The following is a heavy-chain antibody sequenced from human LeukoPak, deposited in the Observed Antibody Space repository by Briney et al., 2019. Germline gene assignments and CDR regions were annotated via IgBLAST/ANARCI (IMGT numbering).Heavy chain of an antibody. CDR1: GGTFSSYT. V-gene: IGHV1-69*04. CDR2: IIPILGIA. D-gene: IGHD2-21*02. Sequence: SVKVSCKASGGTFSSYTISWVRQAPGQGLEWMGRIIPILGIANYAQRFQGRVTITADKSTSTAYMELSSLRSEDTAVYYCARDPSGAYCGGDCYSGDAFDIWGQGTMVTVSS. CDR3: ARDPSGAYCGGDCYSGDAFDI. J-gene: IGHJ3*02.